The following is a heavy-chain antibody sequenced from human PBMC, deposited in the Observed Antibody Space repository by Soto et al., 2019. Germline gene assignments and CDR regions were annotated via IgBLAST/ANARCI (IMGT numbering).Heavy chain of an antibody. CDR1: GFPSSAYA. CDR3: ARRQSTSSPFDY. V-gene: IGHV3-30-3*01. J-gene: IGHJ4*02. Sequence: QVQLVESGGGVVQPGRSLRLSCAASGFPSSAYAMHWVRQAPGKGLEWVAVISYDGSNKYYAASVKGRFTISRDNSKNTLYLQMNSLSAEDTAVYYCARRQSTSSPFDYWGQGTLVTVSS. CDR2: ISYDGSNK. D-gene: IGHD1-26*01.